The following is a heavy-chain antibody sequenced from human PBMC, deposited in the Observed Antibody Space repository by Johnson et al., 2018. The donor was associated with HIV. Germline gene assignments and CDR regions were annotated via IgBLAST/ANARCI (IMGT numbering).Heavy chain of an antibody. CDR2: IYSGGST. CDR3: ASSTIVVIRPYDAFDI. V-gene: IGHV3-53*01. D-gene: IGHD3-22*01. Sequence: DVQLVESGGGLIQPGGSLRLSCAASGFTVSSNYMSWVRQAPGKGLEWVSVIYSGGSTYYADSVKGRFTISRDNAKNSLYLQMNSLRAEDTAVYYCASSTIVVIRPYDAFDIWGQGTMVTVSS. CDR1: GFTVSSNY. J-gene: IGHJ3*02.